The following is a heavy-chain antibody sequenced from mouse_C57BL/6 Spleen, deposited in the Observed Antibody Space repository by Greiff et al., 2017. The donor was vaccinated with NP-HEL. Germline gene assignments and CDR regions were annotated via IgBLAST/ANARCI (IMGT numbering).Heavy chain of an antibody. Sequence: VQLQQSGAELVRPGTSVKLSCKASGYTFTSYWMHWVKQRPGQGLEWIGVIDPSDSYTNYNQKFKGKATLTVDTSSSTAYMQLSSLTSEDSAVYYCARELGYYAMDYWGQGTSVTVSS. CDR1: GYTFTSYW. CDR3: ARELGYYAMDY. CDR2: IDPSDSYT. J-gene: IGHJ4*01. V-gene: IGHV1-59*01.